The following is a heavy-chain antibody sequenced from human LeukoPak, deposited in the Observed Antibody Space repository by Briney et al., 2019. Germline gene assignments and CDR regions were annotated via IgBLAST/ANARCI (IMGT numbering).Heavy chain of an antibody. V-gene: IGHV1-69*05. CDR2: IIPIFGTA. CDR1: GYTFTSYD. J-gene: IGHJ4*02. D-gene: IGHD6-13*01. CDR3: ARGGMGRRTVKYDY. Sequence: SVKVSCKASGYTFTSYDISWVRQAPGQGLEWMGRIIPIFGTANYAQKFQGRVTITTDESTGTAYMELSSLRSEDTAVYYCARGGMGRRTVKYDYWGQGTLVTVSS.